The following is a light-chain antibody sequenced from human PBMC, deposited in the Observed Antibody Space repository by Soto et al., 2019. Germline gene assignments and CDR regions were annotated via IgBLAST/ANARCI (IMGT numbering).Light chain of an antibody. CDR3: PQSYSSPYT. V-gene: IGKV1-39*01. Sequence: DIQMTQSPSSLSASVGDSVTIICRASQSISRYLNWYQQRPGTAPKVLIYAAASLQSGVPSRFTGSGSGTEITLTISSLQTADLGTYYCPQSYSSPYTFGQGTKVEIK. J-gene: IGKJ2*01. CDR2: AAA. CDR1: QSISRY.